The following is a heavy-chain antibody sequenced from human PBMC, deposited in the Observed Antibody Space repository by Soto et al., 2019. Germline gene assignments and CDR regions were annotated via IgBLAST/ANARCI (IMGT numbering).Heavy chain of an antibody. CDR2: INPKGGRT. CDR3: ARGLGPGDY. Sequence: QVQLVPSGAEVKKPGASVKVSCKASGYTLTNFYIHWVRQAPGQGLEWMGIINPKGGRTNYAHNFQGRGTITRDTSTSTVYMDLSSLRSEDTAVYYCARGLGPGDYWGRGTLGTVSS. J-gene: IGHJ4*02. V-gene: IGHV1-46*03. CDR1: GYTLTNFY.